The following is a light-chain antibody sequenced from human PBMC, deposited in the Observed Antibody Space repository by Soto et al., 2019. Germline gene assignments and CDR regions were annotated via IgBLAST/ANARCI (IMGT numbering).Light chain of an antibody. V-gene: IGLV2-23*02. CDR2: EVS. CDR3: CSYAGSSARYV. J-gene: IGLJ1*01. CDR1: SSDVGSYIL. Sequence: QSALTQPASVSGSPGQSVTISCTGTSSDVGSYILVSWYQQHPGKAPKLMIYEVSRRPSGVSDRFSGSKSGNTASLTISGLQDEDEADYYCCSYAGSSARYVFGTGTKLTVL.